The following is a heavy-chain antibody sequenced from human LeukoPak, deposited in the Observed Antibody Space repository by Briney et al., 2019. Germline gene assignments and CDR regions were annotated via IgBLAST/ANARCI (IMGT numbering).Heavy chain of an antibody. CDR1: GGSFSGYY. CDR3: ARGQRGYCSGGSCYPINYFDY. CDR2: INHSGSI. J-gene: IGHJ4*02. Sequence: SETLSLTCAVYGGSFSGYYWSWIRQPPGKGLEWIGEINHSGSINYNPSLKSRVTISVDTSKNQFSLKLSSVTAADTAVYYCARGQRGYCSGGSCYPINYFDYWGQGTLVTVSS. D-gene: IGHD2-15*01. V-gene: IGHV4-34*01.